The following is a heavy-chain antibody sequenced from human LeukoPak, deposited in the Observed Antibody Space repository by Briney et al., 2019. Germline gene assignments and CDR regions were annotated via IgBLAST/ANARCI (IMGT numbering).Heavy chain of an antibody. Sequence: GGSLRLSCAASGFTFSTYWMTWVRQAPGKGLEWVANIKQDGSEKYYVDSVKGRFTISRDNAKNSMYLQMNSLRAEDTAVYYCARDRHDYTHYFDYWGQGTLVTVSS. D-gene: IGHD4-11*01. CDR1: GFTFSTYW. CDR3: ARDRHDYTHYFDY. CDR2: IKQDGSEK. V-gene: IGHV3-7*01. J-gene: IGHJ4*02.